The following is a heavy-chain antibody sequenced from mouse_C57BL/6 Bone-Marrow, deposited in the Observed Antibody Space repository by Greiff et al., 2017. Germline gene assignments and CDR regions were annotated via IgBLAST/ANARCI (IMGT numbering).Heavy chain of an antibody. CDR3: AREDGYAFAY. CDR1: GYTFTSYG. D-gene: IGHD2-2*01. J-gene: IGHJ3*01. V-gene: IGHV1-81*01. Sequence: VQGVESGAELARPGASVKLSCKASGYTFTSYGISWVKQRTGQGLEWIGEIYPRSGNTYYNEKFKSKATLTADKSSSTAYMELRSLTSEDSAVYFCAREDGYAFAYWGQGTLVTVSA. CDR2: IYPRSGNT.